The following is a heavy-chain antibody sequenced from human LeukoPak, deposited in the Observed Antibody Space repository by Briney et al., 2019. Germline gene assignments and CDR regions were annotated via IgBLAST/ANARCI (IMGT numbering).Heavy chain of an antibody. V-gene: IGHV3-53*01. D-gene: IGHD3-10*01. CDR3: VRDFRSRGSLAGQDY. CDR1: GYTVSSNY. J-gene: IGHJ4*02. Sequence: PGGSLRLSCAASGYTVSSNYMSWVRQAPGKGLEWVSVIYSGGSTYYADSVKGRFTISRDNSKNTLYLQMNSLRAEDTAVYYCVRDFRSRGSLAGQDYWGQGTLVTVSS. CDR2: IYSGGST.